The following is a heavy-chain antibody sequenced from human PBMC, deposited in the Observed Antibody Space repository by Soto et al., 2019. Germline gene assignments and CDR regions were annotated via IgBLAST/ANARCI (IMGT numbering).Heavy chain of an antibody. CDR2: INHSGST. CDR1: GGYFSGHY. J-gene: IGHJ4*02. D-gene: IGHD3-22*01. V-gene: IGHV4-34*01. Sequence: SETNPHPWSVYGGYFSGHYWSCICKNPGKGLEWIGEINHSGSTNYNPSLKSRVTISVDTSKNQFSLNLSSVTAADTAVYYCARGHYFDSNSALDHWGQGTLVTVSS. CDR3: ARGHYFDSNSALDH.